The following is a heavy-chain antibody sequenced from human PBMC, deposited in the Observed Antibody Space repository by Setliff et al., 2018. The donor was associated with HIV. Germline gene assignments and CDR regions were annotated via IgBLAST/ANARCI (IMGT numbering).Heavy chain of an antibody. Sequence: SETLSLTCTVSSGSISRGGYFWGWIRQHPGKGLEWIGYLYYTGSTYYNPSLKSRVTISIDTSKNQFSLNLSSVTAADSAVYYCAKLSRLTSLRYAFDIWGQGAVVTVSS. V-gene: IGHV4-31*03. CDR2: LYYTGST. CDR3: AKLSRLTSLRYAFDI. D-gene: IGHD3-10*01. J-gene: IGHJ3*02. CDR1: SGSISRGGYF.